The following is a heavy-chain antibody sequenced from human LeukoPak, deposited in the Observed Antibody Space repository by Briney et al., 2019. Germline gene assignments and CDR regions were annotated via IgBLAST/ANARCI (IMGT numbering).Heavy chain of an antibody. D-gene: IGHD1-26*01. J-gene: IGHJ4*02. CDR2: ISSSSSTI. CDR1: GFTFSNAW. V-gene: IGHV3-48*02. CDR3: ARDYPELELTGDY. Sequence: GGSLRLSCAASGFTFSNAWMSWVRQAPGKGLEWVSYISSSSSTIYYADSVKGRFTISRDNAKNSLYLQMNSLRDEDTAVYYCARDYPELELTGDYWGQGTLVTVSS.